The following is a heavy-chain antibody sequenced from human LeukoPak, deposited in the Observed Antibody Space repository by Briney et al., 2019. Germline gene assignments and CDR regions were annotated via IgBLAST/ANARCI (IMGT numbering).Heavy chain of an antibody. J-gene: IGHJ4*02. D-gene: IGHD4-11*01. CDR3: AKEGRPPGTDDYSNWLFDDY. Sequence: GGSRRLSCAASGFTFSSYGMHWVRQAPGKGLEWVAFIRYDGSIKYYADSVRGRFTISRDNSKNTLYVQMNSLRDEDTAVYYCAKEGRPPGTDDYSNWLFDDYWGQGTLVTVSS. CDR1: GFTFSSYG. CDR2: IRYDGSIK. V-gene: IGHV3-30*02.